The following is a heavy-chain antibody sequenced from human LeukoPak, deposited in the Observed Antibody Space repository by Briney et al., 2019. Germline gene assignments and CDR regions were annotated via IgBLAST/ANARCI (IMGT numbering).Heavy chain of an antibody. CDR2: IYYSGTT. D-gene: IGHD3-22*01. CDR1: GVSISSSNY. V-gene: IGHV4-39*01. CDR3: ARHQRRNHYYDSSGYYYVPNSVSRADWFDP. J-gene: IGHJ5*02. Sequence: SETLSLTCTVSGVSISSSNYWGWIRQPPGKGLEWIGSIYYSGTTYYNPSLKSRVTISVDTSKNQYSLKLTSVTAADTAVYYCARHQRRNHYYDSSGYYYVPNSVSRADWFDPWGQGTLVTVSS.